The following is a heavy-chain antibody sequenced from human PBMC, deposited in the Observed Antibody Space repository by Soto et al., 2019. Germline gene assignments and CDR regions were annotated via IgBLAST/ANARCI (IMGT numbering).Heavy chain of an antibody. Sequence: QVQLVESGGGVVQPGRSLRLSCAASGFTFSSYAMHWVRQAPGKGLEWVAVISYDGSNKYYADSVKGRFTISRDNSKNTLYLQMNSLRAEDTAVYYCASADGGGISDYWGQGTLVTVSS. D-gene: IGHD1-26*01. CDR3: ASADGGGISDY. CDR1: GFTFSSYA. J-gene: IGHJ4*02. CDR2: ISYDGSNK. V-gene: IGHV3-30-3*01.